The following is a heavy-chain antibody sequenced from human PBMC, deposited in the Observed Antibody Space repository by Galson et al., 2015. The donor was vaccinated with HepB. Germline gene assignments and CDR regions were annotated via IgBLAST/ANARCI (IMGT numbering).Heavy chain of an antibody. V-gene: IGHV3-23*01. CDR3: AKGVWPHSISSFGMDV. J-gene: IGHJ6*02. CDR1: GFIFSSYA. CDR2: ISGRGDST. D-gene: IGHD6-6*01. Sequence: SLRLSCAASGFIFSSYAMRWVRQAPGKGLEWVSAISGRGDSTHYADSVKGRFTISRDNSKNTLYLQMNSLRAEDTAVYYCAKGVWPHSISSFGMDVWGQGTTVTVSS.